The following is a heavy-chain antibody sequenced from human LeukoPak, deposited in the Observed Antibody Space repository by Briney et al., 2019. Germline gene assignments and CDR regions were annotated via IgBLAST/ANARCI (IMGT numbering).Heavy chain of an antibody. V-gene: IGHV3-23*01. J-gene: IGHJ4*02. CDR3: AKSPNVSRVLEWLLYLDY. CDR1: GFTFSSYA. CDR2: ISGSGGST. D-gene: IGHD3-3*01. Sequence: PGGSLRLSCAASGFTFSSYAMSWVRQAPGKGLEWVSAISGSGGSTYYADSVKGRFTISRDNSKNTLYLQMNSLRAEDTAVYYCAKSPNVSRVLEWLLYLDYWGQGTLVTVSS.